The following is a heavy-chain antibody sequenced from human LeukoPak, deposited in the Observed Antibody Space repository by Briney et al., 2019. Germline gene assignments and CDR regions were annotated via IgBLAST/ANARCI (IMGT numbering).Heavy chain of an antibody. Sequence: GALRLSCAASGFTFSSYGMHWVRQAPGKGLEWVAVIWYDGSNKYYADSVKGRFTVSRDNAKNSLYLQMNSLRAEDTAVYYCARDKYRGDYWGQGTLVTVSS. CDR2: IWYDGSNK. V-gene: IGHV3-33*01. D-gene: IGHD2/OR15-2a*01. CDR1: GFTFSSYG. CDR3: ARDKYRGDY. J-gene: IGHJ4*02.